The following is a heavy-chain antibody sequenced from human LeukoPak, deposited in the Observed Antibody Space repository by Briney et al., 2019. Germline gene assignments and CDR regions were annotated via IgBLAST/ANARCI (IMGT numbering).Heavy chain of an antibody. CDR1: GGTFSSYA. J-gene: IGHJ4*02. Sequence: ASVKVSCKASGGTFSSYAISWVRQAPGQGLEWVGRIIPILGIANYAQKFQGRVTITADKSTSTAYMELSSLRSEDTAVYYCARDRPSPPGAVAGTEFDYWGQGTLVTVSS. CDR3: ARDRPSPPGAVAGTEFDY. D-gene: IGHD6-19*01. V-gene: IGHV1-69*04. CDR2: IIPILGIA.